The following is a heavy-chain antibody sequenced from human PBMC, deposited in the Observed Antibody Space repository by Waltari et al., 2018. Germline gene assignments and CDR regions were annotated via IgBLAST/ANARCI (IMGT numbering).Heavy chain of an antibody. D-gene: IGHD2-15*01. V-gene: IGHV4-39*01. CDR3: VQLPGY. CDR1: GGSIDSTYNY. Sequence: QVQLQESGPGLVKPSETLSLTCTVSGGSIDSTYNYWGWIRQPPGKGLEWIGSHYYSGSTHYNPSLKSRVTISVGTSKNQFSLKLTSVTAADTAVYYCVQLPGYWGQGILVTVSS. CDR2: HYYSGST. J-gene: IGHJ4*02.